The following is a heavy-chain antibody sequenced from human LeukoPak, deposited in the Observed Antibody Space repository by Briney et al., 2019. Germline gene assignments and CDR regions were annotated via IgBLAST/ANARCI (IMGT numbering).Heavy chain of an antibody. CDR3: ARGPYYYDRSGYADT. CDR1: GGTFSSYT. Sequence: ASVKVSCKASGGTFSSYTITWVRQAPGQGLERMGMIIPMLGIANYAQKFQGRVTITADKSTSTAYMEMSSLRSEDTAVYYCARGPYYYDRSGYADTWGQGTLVTVSS. V-gene: IGHV1-69*02. CDR2: IIPMLGIA. J-gene: IGHJ5*02. D-gene: IGHD3-22*01.